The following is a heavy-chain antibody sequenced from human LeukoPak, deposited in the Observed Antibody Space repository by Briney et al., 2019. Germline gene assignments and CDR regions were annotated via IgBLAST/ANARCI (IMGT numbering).Heavy chain of an antibody. CDR3: AKDRSSGWYLYYFDY. J-gene: IGHJ4*02. CDR2: ISGSGGST. CDR1: GFTFSSYA. D-gene: IGHD6-19*01. V-gene: IGHV3-23*01. Sequence: PGRSLRLSCAASGFTFSSYAMSWVRQAPGKGLEWVSAISGSGGSTYYADSVKGRFTISRDNSKNTLYLQMNSLRAEDTAVYYCAKDRSSGWYLYYFDYWGQGTLVTVSS.